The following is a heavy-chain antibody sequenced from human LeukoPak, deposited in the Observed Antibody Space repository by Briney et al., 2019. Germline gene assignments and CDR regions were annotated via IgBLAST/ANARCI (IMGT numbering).Heavy chain of an antibody. CDR2: IYYSGST. V-gene: IGHV4-39*01. D-gene: IGHD3-22*01. Sequence: SETLSLTCTVSGYSISSSSYYWGWIRQPPGKGLEWIGSIYYSGSTYYNPSLKSRVTISVDTSKNQFSLKLSSVTAADTAVYYCARQGDYYDSSGAFDYWGQGTLVTVSS. CDR3: ARQGDYYDSSGAFDY. J-gene: IGHJ4*02. CDR1: GYSISSSSYY.